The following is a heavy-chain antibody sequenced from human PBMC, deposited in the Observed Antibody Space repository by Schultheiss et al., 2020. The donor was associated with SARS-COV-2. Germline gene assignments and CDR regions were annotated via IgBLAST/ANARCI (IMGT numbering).Heavy chain of an antibody. V-gene: IGHV3-66*03. CDR2: IYSCGST. CDR3: ARVNGDYGDYGGLDY. CDR1: GFTVSSNY. D-gene: IGHD4-17*01. Sequence: GGSLRLSCAASGFTVSSNYMSWVRQAPGKGLEWVSVIYSCGSTYYADSVKGRFTISRDNSKNTLYLQMNSLRAEVTAVYYCARVNGDYGDYGGLDYWGQGTLVTVSS. J-gene: IGHJ4*02.